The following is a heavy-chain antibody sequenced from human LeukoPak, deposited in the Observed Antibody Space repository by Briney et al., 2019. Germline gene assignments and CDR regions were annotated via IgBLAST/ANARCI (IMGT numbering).Heavy chain of an antibody. V-gene: IGHV1-69*04. J-gene: IGHJ4*02. Sequence: SVKVSCKASGGTFSSYAISWVRQAPGQGLEWMGRIIPILGIANYAQKFQGRVTITADKSTSTAYMELSSLRSEDTAVYYCATEGELRYFDYWGQGTLVTVSS. D-gene: IGHD1-1*01. CDR1: GGTFSSYA. CDR3: ATEGELRYFDY. CDR2: IIPILGIA.